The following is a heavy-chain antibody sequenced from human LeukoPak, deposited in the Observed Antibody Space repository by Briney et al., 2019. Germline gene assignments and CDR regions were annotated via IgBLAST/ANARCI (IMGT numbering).Heavy chain of an antibody. CDR3: ARVHSSGRADAFDI. V-gene: IGHV5-51*01. CDR1: GYSFTSYW. D-gene: IGHD3-22*01. Sequence: GESLKISCKGSGYSFTSYWIGWVRQLPGEGLVGMGVIYPGDSDTRYRPSFQGQVTISADKSISTAYLQWSGLKASDTAMYYCARVHSSGRADAFDIWGQGTMVTVSS. CDR2: IYPGDSDT. J-gene: IGHJ3*02.